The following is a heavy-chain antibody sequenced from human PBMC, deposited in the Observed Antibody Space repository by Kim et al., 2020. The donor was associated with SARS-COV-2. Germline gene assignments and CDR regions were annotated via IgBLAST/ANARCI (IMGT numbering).Heavy chain of an antibody. D-gene: IGHD6-13*01. Sequence: LQGRVTMTTDTATSTAYMELRSLRSDDTAVYYCARDGRLSSSWSLPFDYWGQGTLVTVSS. CDR3: ARDGRLSSSWSLPFDY. V-gene: IGHV1-18*01. J-gene: IGHJ4*02.